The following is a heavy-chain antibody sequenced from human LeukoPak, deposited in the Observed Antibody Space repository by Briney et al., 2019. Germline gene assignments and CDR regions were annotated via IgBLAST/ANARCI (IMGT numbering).Heavy chain of an antibody. Sequence: SETLSLTCTVSGGSINYDYWSWIRQSPGKRLEWIGYIHYSGATNYSPSLNSRVTISVDTSKNQFSLKLSSVTAADTALYYCATLRGASTAVYDSWGQGTLVTVSS. CDR2: IHYSGAT. D-gene: IGHD2-21*02. J-gene: IGHJ4*02. CDR1: GGSINYDY. V-gene: IGHV4-59*08. CDR3: ATLRGASTAVYDS.